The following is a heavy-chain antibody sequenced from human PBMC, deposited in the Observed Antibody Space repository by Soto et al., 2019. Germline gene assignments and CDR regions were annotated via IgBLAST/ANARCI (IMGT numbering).Heavy chain of an antibody. CDR3: AKDHSVSVRPDTWSIAARGDFDY. V-gene: IGHV3-23*01. CDR1: GFIFSNYA. CDR2: ISGGGGST. Sequence: EVQLLESGGGLVQPGGSLRVSCAASGFIFSNYAMNWVRQAPGKGLEWVSGISGGGGSTYYADSVKGRFTISRDNSKNTLYLQMNSLRAEDAALYYCAKDHSVSVRPDTWSIAARGDFDYWGQGTLVTVSS. D-gene: IGHD6-6*01. J-gene: IGHJ4*02.